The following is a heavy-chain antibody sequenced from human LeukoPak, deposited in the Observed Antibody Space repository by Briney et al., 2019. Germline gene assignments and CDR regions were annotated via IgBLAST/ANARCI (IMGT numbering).Heavy chain of an antibody. Sequence: GGSLRLSCAASGFTVSNNYMSWVRQAPGKGLEWVSLIYGGGTTHYADSVKGRFTISSDSSKNTLYLQMNSLRAEDTAVYYCARAPNYGDYGGQWGRGTLVTVSS. CDR1: GFTVSNNY. J-gene: IGHJ4*02. CDR3: ARAPNYGDYGGQ. D-gene: IGHD4-17*01. CDR2: IYGGGTT. V-gene: IGHV3-53*01.